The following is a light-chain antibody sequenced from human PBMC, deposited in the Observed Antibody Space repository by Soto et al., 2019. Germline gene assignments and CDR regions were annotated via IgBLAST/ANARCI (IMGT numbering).Light chain of an antibody. J-gene: IGKJ4*01. V-gene: IGKV3D-20*02. CDR3: QQRSNWPLT. Sequence: EIVLTQSPATLSLSPGERATLSCRASQSVGRDYLAWYQQKPGQAPRLVIYNASNRASGIPDRFSGSGSGTDFTLTISRLEPEDFAVYYCQQRSNWPLTFGGGTKVDIK. CDR2: NAS. CDR1: QSVGRDY.